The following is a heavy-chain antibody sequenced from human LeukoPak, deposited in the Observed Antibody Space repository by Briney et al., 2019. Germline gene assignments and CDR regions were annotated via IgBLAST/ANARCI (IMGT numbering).Heavy chain of an antibody. D-gene: IGHD1-26*01. CDR1: GFTFNNYA. V-gene: IGHV3-23*01. J-gene: IGHJ4*02. Sequence: GGSLRLSCAPSGFTFNNYAMSWVRQAPGKGLEWVSSISSSGGSTYYADSVKGRFTISRDNSKNTMYLQMNSLRADDTSVYYCAKGRREQPFDYWGQGTLVTVS. CDR2: ISSSGGST. CDR3: AKGRREQPFDY.